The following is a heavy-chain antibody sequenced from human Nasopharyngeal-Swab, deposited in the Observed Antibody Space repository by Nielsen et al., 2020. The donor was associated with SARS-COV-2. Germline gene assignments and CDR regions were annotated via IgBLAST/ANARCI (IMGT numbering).Heavy chain of an antibody. V-gene: IGHV3-33*01. Sequence: GESLKISCAASGFTFSSYGMHWVRQAQGKGLEWVAVIWYDGSNKYYADSVKGRFTISRDNSKNTLYLQMNSLRAEDTAVYYCAREQRITIFGVVNEEAFDIWGQGTMVTVSS. J-gene: IGHJ3*02. CDR3: AREQRITIFGVVNEEAFDI. CDR2: IWYDGSNK. CDR1: GFTFSSYG. D-gene: IGHD3-3*01.